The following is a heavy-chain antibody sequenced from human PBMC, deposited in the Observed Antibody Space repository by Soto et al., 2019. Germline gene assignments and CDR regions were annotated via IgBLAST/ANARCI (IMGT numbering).Heavy chain of an antibody. J-gene: IGHJ4*02. D-gene: IGHD3-22*01. CDR1: GFSFSTYG. Sequence: GGSLRLSCAASGFSFSTYGMHWVRQAPGKGLEWVAFISNDGSNKYYADSVKGRFTISRDNSKNTLYLQMNILRAEDTAVYYCAKDRHRSGSPHPFDYWGQGTLVTVPS. V-gene: IGHV3-30*18. CDR3: AKDRHRSGSPHPFDY. CDR2: ISNDGSNK.